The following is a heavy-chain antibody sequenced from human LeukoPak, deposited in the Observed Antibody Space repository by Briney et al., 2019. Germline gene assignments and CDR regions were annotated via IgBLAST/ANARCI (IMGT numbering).Heavy chain of an antibody. CDR3: ASSGWYDYYYYYMDV. Sequence: GGSLRLSCAASGFTFSSYAMSWVRQAPGRGLEWVSAISGSGGSTYYADSVKGRFTISRDNSKNTLYLQMNSLRAEDTAVYYCASSGWYDYYYYYMDVWGKGTTVTVSS. V-gene: IGHV3-23*01. CDR2: ISGSGGST. CDR1: GFTFSSYA. D-gene: IGHD6-19*01. J-gene: IGHJ6*03.